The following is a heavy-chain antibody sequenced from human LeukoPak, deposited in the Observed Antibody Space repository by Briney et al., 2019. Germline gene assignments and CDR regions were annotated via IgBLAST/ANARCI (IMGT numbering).Heavy chain of an antibody. J-gene: IGHJ5*02. CDR1: GGSISSYY. Sequence: SETLSLTCTVSGGSISSYYWSWIRQPPAQGLECIGYMHYTGSTNYNPSLKSRVTISVDTSKNQFSLKLSSVPAADTAVYYCARGGYYGSGNDFRFDPWGQGTLVTVSS. CDR2: MHYTGST. CDR3: ARGGYYGSGNDFRFDP. V-gene: IGHV4-59*01. D-gene: IGHD3-10*01.